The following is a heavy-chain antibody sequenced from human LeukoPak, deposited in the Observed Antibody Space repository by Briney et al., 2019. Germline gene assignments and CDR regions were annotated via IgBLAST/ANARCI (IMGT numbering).Heavy chain of an antibody. J-gene: IGHJ3*02. CDR1: GXTFSNYA. D-gene: IGHD2-2*03. Sequence: GGSLRLSCAASGXTFSNYAVSWVRQAPGKGLEWVSTISGSDGSTYYADSVKGRFTISRDNSKSTLYLQMNSLRAEDTAVYYCAEAGYSGYDAFDIWGQGTMVTVSS. CDR2: ISGSDGST. CDR3: AEAGYSGYDAFDI. V-gene: IGHV3-23*01.